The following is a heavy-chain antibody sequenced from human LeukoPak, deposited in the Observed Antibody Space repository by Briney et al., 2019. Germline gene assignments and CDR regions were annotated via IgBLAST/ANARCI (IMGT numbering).Heavy chain of an antibody. D-gene: IGHD1-26*01. CDR2: VNPNSGDT. J-gene: IGHJ5*01. V-gene: IGHV1-2*02. CDR3: ARASGSYWWFDS. Sequence: ASVKVSCKASGYTFTGYYLHWVRQTPGQGLEWMGCVNPNSGDTNYAQKFQGSVTMTRDTSISTVYMELSRLRSDDTAVYYCARASGSYWWFDSWGQGTLVTVSS. CDR1: GYTFTGYY.